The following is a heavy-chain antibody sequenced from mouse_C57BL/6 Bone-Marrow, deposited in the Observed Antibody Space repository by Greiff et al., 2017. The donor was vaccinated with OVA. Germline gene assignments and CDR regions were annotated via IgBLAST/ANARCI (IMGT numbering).Heavy chain of an antibody. D-gene: IGHD2-3*01. J-gene: IGHJ4*01. Sequence: EVMLVESGPELVKPGASVKISCKASGYSFTGYYMNWVKQSPEKSLEWIGEINPSTGGTTYNQKFKAKATLTVDKSSSTAYMQLKSLTSEDSAVYYCARERLLLAMDYWGQGTSVTVSS. CDR3: ARERLLLAMDY. CDR2: INPSTGGT. CDR1: GYSFTGYY. V-gene: IGHV1-42*01.